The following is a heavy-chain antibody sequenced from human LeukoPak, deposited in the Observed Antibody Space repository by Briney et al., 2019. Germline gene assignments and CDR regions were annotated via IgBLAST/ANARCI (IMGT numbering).Heavy chain of an antibody. CDR2: IYYSGST. CDR3: ARDRPTYYDILTGPTDYYYYGMDV. D-gene: IGHD3-9*01. V-gene: IGHV4-30-4*01. CDR1: GGSISSGDYY. J-gene: IGHJ6*02. Sequence: SETLSLTCTVSGGSISSGDYYWSWIRQPPGKGLEGIVYIYYSGSTYYNPSLKSRVTISVDTSKTQFSLKLSSVTAADTAVYYCARDRPTYYDILTGPTDYYYYGMDVWGQGTTVTVSS.